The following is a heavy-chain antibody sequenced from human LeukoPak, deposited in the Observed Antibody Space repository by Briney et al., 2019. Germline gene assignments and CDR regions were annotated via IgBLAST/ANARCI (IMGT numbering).Heavy chain of an antibody. J-gene: IGHJ4*02. CDR3: ASRLYYYDSSGYRSTLFDY. CDR2: IYYSGST. V-gene: IGHV4-39*01. CDR1: GGSISSSSYS. Sequence: SETLSLTCTVSGGSISSSSYSWGWIRQPPGKGLEWIGSIYYSGSTYYNPSLKSRVTISVDTSKNQFSLKLSSVTAADTAVYYCASRLYYYDSSGYRSTLFDYWGQGTLVTVSS. D-gene: IGHD3-22*01.